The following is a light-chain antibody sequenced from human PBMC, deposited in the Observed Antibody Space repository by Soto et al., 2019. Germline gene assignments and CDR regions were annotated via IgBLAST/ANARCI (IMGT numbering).Light chain of an antibody. J-gene: IGKJ4*01. Sequence: DIQMAQSPSSLSASVGDRVTITCRASRNIDTYLSWYQQKAGKAPKLLIFATSTLQSGVPLRFSGSGSGTDFTLTISSLQPEDFGTYYCHQTFTPPLTFGGGTRVEIK. CDR2: ATS. V-gene: IGKV1-39*01. CDR1: RNIDTY. CDR3: HQTFTPPLT.